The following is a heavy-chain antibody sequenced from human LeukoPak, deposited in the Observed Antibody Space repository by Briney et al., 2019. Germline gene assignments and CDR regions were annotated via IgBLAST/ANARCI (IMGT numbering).Heavy chain of an antibody. J-gene: IGHJ4*02. CDR1: VYTFTGYY. CDR2: INPNSGGT. Sequence: ASVKVSCKASVYTFTGYYMHWVRQAPGQGLEWMGWINPNSGGTNYAQKFQGRVTMTRDTSISTAYMELSRLRSDDTAVYYCARDPRRDGYNPLFDYWGQGTLVTVSS. D-gene: IGHD5-24*01. CDR3: ARDPRRDGYNPLFDY. V-gene: IGHV1-2*02.